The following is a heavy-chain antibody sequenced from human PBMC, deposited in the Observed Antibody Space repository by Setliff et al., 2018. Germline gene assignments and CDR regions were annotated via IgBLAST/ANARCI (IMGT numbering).Heavy chain of an antibody. J-gene: IGHJ3*02. CDR2: VYPGDPDT. Sequence: GESLKISCKGSGYSFSNYWIGWVRQMPGKGLEWMGIVYPGDPDTRYSPSFEGQVTISADKSISTAYLQWSSLKASDSAMYYCARPSAGWSRPFDIWGQGTMVTVS. CDR3: ARPSAGWSRPFDI. CDR1: GYSFSNYW. V-gene: IGHV5-51*01. D-gene: IGHD6-19*01.